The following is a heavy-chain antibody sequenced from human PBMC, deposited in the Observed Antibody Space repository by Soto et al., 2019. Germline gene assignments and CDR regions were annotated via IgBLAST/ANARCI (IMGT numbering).Heavy chain of an antibody. CDR1: GGSISSENW. J-gene: IGHJ4*02. CDR2: IYHRGGT. V-gene: IGHV4-4*02. Sequence: QVQLQESGPGLVNPSGTLSLTCRVSGGSISSENWWSWVRQPPGKGLEWIGAIYHRGGTNYNPSLKSRVTISVDKSKNQFSLKLTSVTAADTAFYYCAAGRGYSSAWFDYWGQGTLVTVSS. D-gene: IGHD6-19*01. CDR3: AAGRGYSSAWFDY.